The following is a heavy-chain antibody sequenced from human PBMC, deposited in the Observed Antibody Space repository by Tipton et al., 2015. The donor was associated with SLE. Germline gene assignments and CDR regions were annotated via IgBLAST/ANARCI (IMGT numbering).Heavy chain of an antibody. Sequence: QVQLVQSRAEVKKPGASVRVSCKSSGYTFTNYGVTWVRQAPGQGLEWMGWISPHNGNTHYRRSLQGRVTMTTDTSTNTAFLEVRSLTSDDTAVYYCARRHLGDLEPDAFDVWGQGTMVTVSS. D-gene: IGHD3-16*01. CDR2: ISPHNGNT. CDR3: ARRHLGDLEPDAFDV. V-gene: IGHV1-18*01. CDR1: GYTFTNYG. J-gene: IGHJ3*01.